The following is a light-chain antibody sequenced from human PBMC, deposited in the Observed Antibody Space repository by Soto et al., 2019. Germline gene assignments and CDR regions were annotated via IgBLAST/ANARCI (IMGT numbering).Light chain of an antibody. CDR1: SSDVGGYNY. J-gene: IGLJ1*01. CDR2: DVS. Sequence: QSVLTQPRSVSGSPGQSVTISCTGTSSDVGGYNYVSWYQQHPGKAPKLMIYDVSKRPSGVPDRLSGSKSGNTASLTISGLQAEDEADYYCCSYAGSCYVFGTGTKLTVL. V-gene: IGLV2-11*01. CDR3: CSYAGSCYV.